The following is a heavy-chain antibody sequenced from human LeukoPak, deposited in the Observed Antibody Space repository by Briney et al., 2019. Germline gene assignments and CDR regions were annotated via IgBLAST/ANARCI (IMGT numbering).Heavy chain of an antibody. CDR3: ARDRFYGDFDY. CDR1: GYTFTSYD. Sequence: ASVKLSCKASGYTFTSYDINWVRQAPGQGLEWMGWMNPNSGNTGYEQKFQGRVTMTRNTSISTAYMELSSLRSEDTAVYYCARDRFYGDFDYWGQGTLVTVSS. CDR2: MNPNSGNT. D-gene: IGHD3-10*01. V-gene: IGHV1-8*01. J-gene: IGHJ4*02.